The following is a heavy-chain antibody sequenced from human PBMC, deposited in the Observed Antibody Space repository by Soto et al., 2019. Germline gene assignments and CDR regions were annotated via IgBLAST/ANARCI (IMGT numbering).Heavy chain of an antibody. CDR3: ARQAIFGVVIIGPYGMDV. CDR2: IDPSDSYT. V-gene: IGHV5-10-1*01. CDR1: GYSFTSYW. Sequence: GESLKISCKGSGYSFTSYWISWVRQMPGKGLEWMGRIDPSDSYTNYSPSFQGHVTISADKSISTAYLQWSSLKASDTAMYYCARQAIFGVVIIGPYGMDVWGQGTKVTVSS. D-gene: IGHD3-3*01. J-gene: IGHJ6*02.